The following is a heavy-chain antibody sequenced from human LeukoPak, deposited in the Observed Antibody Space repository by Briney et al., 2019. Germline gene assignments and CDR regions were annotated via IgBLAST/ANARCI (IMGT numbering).Heavy chain of an antibody. D-gene: IGHD3-10*01. J-gene: IGHJ3*02. CDR1: GGSFSGYS. V-gene: IGHV4-34*01. CDR2: NRHSGST. CDR3: ARDSGSYYISDAFDI. Sequence: SETLSLTCAVYGGSFSGYSWAWIRQPPGKGLEWIGENRHSGSTTYNPSLKSRVTISVDTSKNQFSLKLSSVTAADTAVYYCARDSGSYYISDAFDIWGQGTMVTVSS.